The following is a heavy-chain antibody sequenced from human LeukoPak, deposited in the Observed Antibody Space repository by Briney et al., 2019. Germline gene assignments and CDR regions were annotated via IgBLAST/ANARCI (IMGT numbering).Heavy chain of an antibody. Sequence: GASVKVSCKASGYTFTSYDINWVRQATGQGLEWMGWMNPNSGNTGYAQKFQGRVTVTRNTSISTAYMELSSLRSEDTAVYYCARGYCSGGSCWREDYYYGMDVWGQGTTVTVSS. CDR1: GYTFTSYD. V-gene: IGHV1-8*01. D-gene: IGHD2-15*01. J-gene: IGHJ6*02. CDR2: MNPNSGNT. CDR3: ARGYCSGGSCWREDYYYGMDV.